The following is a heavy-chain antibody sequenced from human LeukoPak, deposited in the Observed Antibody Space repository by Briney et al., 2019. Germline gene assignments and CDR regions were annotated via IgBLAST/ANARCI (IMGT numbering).Heavy chain of an antibody. CDR2: ISGSGGST. CDR3: AKAKAPYYYGSGSAHCFDY. D-gene: IGHD3-10*01. CDR1: GFTFSSYA. Sequence: QTGGSLRLSCAASGFTFSSYAMSWVRQAPGKGLEWVSAISGSGGSTYYADSVKGRFTISRDNSKNTLYLQMNSLRAEDTAVYYCAKAKAPYYYGSGSAHCFDYWGQGTLVTVSS. V-gene: IGHV3-23*01. J-gene: IGHJ4*02.